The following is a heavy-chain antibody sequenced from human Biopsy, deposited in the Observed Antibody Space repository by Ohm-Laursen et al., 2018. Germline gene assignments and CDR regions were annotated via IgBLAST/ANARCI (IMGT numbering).Heavy chain of an antibody. J-gene: IGHJ4*02. V-gene: IGHV3-23*01. CDR3: AKTFHGSSFLYDY. D-gene: IGHD2-15*01. Sequence: SLRLSCAASGLSFSTYGMHWVRQAPGKGLEWVSVLSGSGGTTYYADSVKGRFTISRDNSKNTLYLQMNSLTAEDTAVYYCAKTFHGSSFLYDYWGQGTLVTVSS. CDR2: LSGSGGTT. CDR1: GLSFSTYG.